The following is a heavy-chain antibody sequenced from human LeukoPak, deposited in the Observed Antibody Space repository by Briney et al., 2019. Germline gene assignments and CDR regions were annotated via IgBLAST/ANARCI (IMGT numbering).Heavy chain of an antibody. CDR2: INHSGRT. D-gene: IGHD3-22*01. CDR3: ARTSGFFDSSGFYQQNPYYFQY. Sequence: SETLSLTCAASGGSFIGYFWTWIRQAPGKGLEWIGDINHSGRTNYNPSLQRRVSISVDTSKNQFSLNVTSVTGADTAVYYCARTSGFFDSSGFYQQNPYYFQYWGQGVLVTVSS. J-gene: IGHJ4*02. CDR1: GGSFIGYF. V-gene: IGHV4-34*01.